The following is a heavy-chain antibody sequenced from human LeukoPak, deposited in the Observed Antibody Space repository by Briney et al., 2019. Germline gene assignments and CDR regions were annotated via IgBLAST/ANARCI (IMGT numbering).Heavy chain of an antibody. CDR3: AKDNYDFSDY. D-gene: IGHD3-3*01. J-gene: IGHJ4*02. V-gene: IGHV3-30*02. CDR1: GFTFSSYG. Sequence: AGGSLRLSCAASGFTFSSYGMHWVRQAPGKGLEWVAFIRYDGSNKYYADSVKGRFTISRDNFKNTLYLQMNSLRAEDTAVYYCAKDNYDFSDYWGQGTLVTVSS. CDR2: IRYDGSNK.